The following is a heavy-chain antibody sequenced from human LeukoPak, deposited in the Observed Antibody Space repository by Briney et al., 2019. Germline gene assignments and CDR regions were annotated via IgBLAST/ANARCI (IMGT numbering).Heavy chain of an antibody. Sequence: SETLSLTCTVSGGSISSYYWSWIRQPPGKGLEWIGYFYYSGSTNYNPSLKSRVTISVDTSKSQFSLNLTSVTAADTAVYYCARTRSQAISAQYFDYWGQGTLVTVSS. J-gene: IGHJ4*02. CDR2: FYYSGST. CDR1: GGSISSYY. D-gene: IGHD2-2*02. CDR3: ARTRSQAISAQYFDY. V-gene: IGHV4-59*08.